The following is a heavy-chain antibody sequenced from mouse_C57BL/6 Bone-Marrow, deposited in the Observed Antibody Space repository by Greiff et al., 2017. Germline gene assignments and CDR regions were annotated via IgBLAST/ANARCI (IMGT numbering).Heavy chain of an antibody. CDR1: GFTFSSYA. Sequence: EVKLVESGRGLVKPGGSLKLSCAASGFTFSSYAMTWVRQTPGKRLEWVATISDGGSYTYYPDNVKGRFTISRDNAKNKLYLQMSHLKSEDTAMXYVASEASLYYYCASYGEDWCFDVWGTGTTVTVSS. J-gene: IGHJ1*03. CDR2: ISDGGSYT. CDR3: ASEASLYYYCASYGEDWCFDV. V-gene: IGHV5-4*03. D-gene: IGHD1-1*01.